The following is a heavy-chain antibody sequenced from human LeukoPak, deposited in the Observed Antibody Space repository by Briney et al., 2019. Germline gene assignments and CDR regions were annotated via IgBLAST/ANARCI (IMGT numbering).Heavy chain of an antibody. CDR1: GGSISSYY. V-gene: IGHV4-4*07. J-gene: IGHJ6*03. CDR2: IYTSGST. CDR3: ARVGLDIVVVPAAPTGGYYYYYMDV. Sequence: SETLSLTCTVSGGSISSYYWSWIRQPAGKGLEWIGRIYTSGSTNYNPSLKSRVTMSVDTSKNQFSLKLSSVTAADTAVYYCARVGLDIVVVPAAPTGGYYYYYMDVWGKGTTVTVSS. D-gene: IGHD2-2*03.